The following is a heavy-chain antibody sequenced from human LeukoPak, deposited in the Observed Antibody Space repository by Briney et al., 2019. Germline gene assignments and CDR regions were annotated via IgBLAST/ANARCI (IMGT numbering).Heavy chain of an antibody. V-gene: IGHV1-2*02. CDR2: INPNSGGT. CDR1: GYTFTGYY. J-gene: IGHJ6*02. CDR3: AREADDYGLV. Sequence: ASVKVSCKASGYTFTGYYVHWVRQAPGQGLEWMGWINPNSGGTNYAQKFQGRVTMTRDTSISTAYMELSRLRSDDTAVYYCAREADDYGLVWGQGTTVTVSS. D-gene: IGHD4-17*01.